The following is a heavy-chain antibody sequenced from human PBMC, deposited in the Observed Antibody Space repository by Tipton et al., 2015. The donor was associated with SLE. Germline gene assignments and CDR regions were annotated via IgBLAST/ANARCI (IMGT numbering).Heavy chain of an antibody. V-gene: IGHV4-59*12. CDR2: IYYRGST. CDR3: ARKGGMSWFDP. J-gene: IGHJ5*02. Sequence: TLSLTCTVSGGSISSYYWSWIRQPPGKGLEWIGYIYYRGSTNYNPSLKSRVTISVDTSKNQFSLKLSSVTAADTAVYYCARKGGMSWFDPWGQGTLVTVSS. CDR1: GGSISSYY.